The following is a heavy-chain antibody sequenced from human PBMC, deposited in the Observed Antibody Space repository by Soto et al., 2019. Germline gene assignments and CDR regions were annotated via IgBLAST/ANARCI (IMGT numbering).Heavy chain of an antibody. CDR1: GDSVSSNSAA. CDR2: TYYRSKWYN. CDR3: ARDSVEARPRGCYYYYGMDV. Sequence: SQTLSLTCAISGDSVSSNSAAWNWIRQSPSRGLEWLGRTYYRSKWYNDYAVSVKSRITINPDTSKNQFSLQLNSVTPEDTAVYYCARDSVEARPRGCYYYYGMDVWGQRTTVTVSS. J-gene: IGHJ6*02. V-gene: IGHV6-1*01. D-gene: IGHD6-6*01.